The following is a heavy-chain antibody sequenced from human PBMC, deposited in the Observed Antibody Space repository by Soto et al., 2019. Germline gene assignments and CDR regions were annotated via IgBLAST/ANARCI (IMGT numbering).Heavy chain of an antibody. CDR2: ISYDGSNK. V-gene: IGHV3-30-3*01. CDR3: AGGAGHYDSSDHFDY. J-gene: IGHJ4*02. CDR1: GFTFSSYA. D-gene: IGHD3-22*01. Sequence: QVQLVESGGGVVQPGRSLRLSCAASGFTFSSYAMHWVRQAPGKGLEWVAVISYDGSNKYYADSVKGRFTISRDNSKNTLYLQMNSLRAEDTAVYYCAGGAGHYDSSDHFDYWGQGTLVTVSS.